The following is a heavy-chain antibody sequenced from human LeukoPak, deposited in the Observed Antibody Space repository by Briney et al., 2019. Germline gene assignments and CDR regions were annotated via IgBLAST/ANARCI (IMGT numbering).Heavy chain of an antibody. CDR3: ARDLYRGGPDS. D-gene: IGHD3-10*01. Sequence: GGSLRLSCAASGFTFSTYWMSWVRQAPGNGLEWVANIKQDGSENYYVDSVKGRFTISRDNAKNSLYLQLNSLRAEDTAVYYCARDLYRGGPDSWGQGTLVTASS. CDR2: IKQDGSEN. V-gene: IGHV3-7*01. CDR1: GFTFSTYW. J-gene: IGHJ4*02.